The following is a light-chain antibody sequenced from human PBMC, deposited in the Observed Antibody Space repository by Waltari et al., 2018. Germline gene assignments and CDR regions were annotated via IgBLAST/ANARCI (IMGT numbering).Light chain of an antibody. CDR1: EAIHKW. CDR2: DAS. CDR3: QQRRNWPLT. V-gene: IGKV1-5*01. J-gene: IGKJ4*01. Sequence: DTQLSQFPSTLAASVGDRVTITCRAREAIHKWLAWYQQKPGKAPKVLIYDASTLQSGVPSRFSGSGSVTEFTLTIDSLEPEDFAVYYCQQRRNWPLTFGGGTRVEI.